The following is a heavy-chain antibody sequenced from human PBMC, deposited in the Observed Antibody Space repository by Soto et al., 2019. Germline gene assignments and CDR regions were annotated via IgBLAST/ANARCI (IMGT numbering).Heavy chain of an antibody. V-gene: IGHV4-31*03. CDR1: GGSISSGGYY. J-gene: IGHJ3*02. CDR2: IYYSGST. Sequence: PSETLSLTCTVSGGSISSGGYYWSWIRQHPGKGLEWIGYIYYSGSTYYNPSLKSRVTISVDTSKNQFSLKLSPVTAADTAVYYCARDGRYCSSTSCSDAFDIWGQGTMVTVSS. CDR3: ARDGRYCSSTSCSDAFDI. D-gene: IGHD2-2*01.